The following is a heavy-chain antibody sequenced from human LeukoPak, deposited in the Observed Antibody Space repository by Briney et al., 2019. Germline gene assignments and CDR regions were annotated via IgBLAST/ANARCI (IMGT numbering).Heavy chain of an antibody. CDR3: ARTGIKGQWLVPFDY. CDR2: IYYSGST. J-gene: IGHJ4*02. D-gene: IGHD6-19*01. Sequence: PSETLSLTCTVSGGSISSSGYYWGWIRQPPGKGLEWIVTIYYSGSTYYNPALQGRVTLSVDTSKHQFSLKLSSVTAADTAVYYCARTGIKGQWLVPFDYWGQGTLVTVSS. V-gene: IGHV4-39*01. CDR1: GGSISSSGYY.